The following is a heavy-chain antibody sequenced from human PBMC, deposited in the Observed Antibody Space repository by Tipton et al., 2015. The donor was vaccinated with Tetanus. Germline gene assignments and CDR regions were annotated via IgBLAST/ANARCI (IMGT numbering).Heavy chain of an antibody. CDR2: FHFTGST. Sequence: TLSLTCTVSGGSISSHHWSWIRQAPGKGLEWIGYFHFTGSTNFNPSLESRVTISGDTSKNQFSLKLSSVTAADTAMYYCASLPQLWFGELFDYWGQGTLVTVSS. D-gene: IGHD3-10*01. CDR1: GGSISSHH. J-gene: IGHJ4*02. V-gene: IGHV4-59*11. CDR3: ASLPQLWFGELFDY.